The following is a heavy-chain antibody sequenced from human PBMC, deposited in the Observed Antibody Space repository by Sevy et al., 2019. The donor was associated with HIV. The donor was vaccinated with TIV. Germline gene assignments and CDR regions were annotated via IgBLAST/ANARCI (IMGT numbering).Heavy chain of an antibody. CDR3: ARGVDSYGAYYYYMDV. J-gene: IGHJ6*03. D-gene: IGHD4-17*01. V-gene: IGHV1-18*01. CDR1: GYRFTNFG. Sequence: ASVKVSCKASGYRFTNFGLSWVRQAPGQGLEGMGWISGHDGETNYAQRFQGRVTLTTDKSTRTVYMELRSLRSDDTATYFCARGVDSYGAYYYYMDVWGSGTTVTVSS. CDR2: ISGHDGET.